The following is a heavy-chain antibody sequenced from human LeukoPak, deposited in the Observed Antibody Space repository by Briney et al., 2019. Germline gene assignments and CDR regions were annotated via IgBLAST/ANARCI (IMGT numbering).Heavy chain of an antibody. J-gene: IGHJ4*02. CDR3: AKGYDFWSGYYLVPYYFDY. D-gene: IGHD3-3*01. V-gene: IGHV3-23*01. Sequence: GGSLRLSCAASGFTFSSYAMNWVRQAPGKGLEWVSGISGSGGSTYYADSVKGRFTISRDNSKNTLYLQMNSLRAEDTAVYYCAKGYDFWSGYYLVPYYFDYWGQGTLVTVSS. CDR1: GFTFSSYA. CDR2: ISGSGGST.